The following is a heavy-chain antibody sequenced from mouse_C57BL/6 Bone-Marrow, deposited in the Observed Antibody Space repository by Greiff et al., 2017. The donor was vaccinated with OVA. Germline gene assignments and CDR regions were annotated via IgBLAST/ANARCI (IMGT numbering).Heavy chain of an antibody. J-gene: IGHJ3*01. D-gene: IGHD4-1*02. CDR3: APSTLAWFAY. CDR1: GYTFTSYW. V-gene: IGHV1-59*01. Sequence: VQLQQPGAELVRPGTSVKLSCKASGYTFTSYWMHWVKQRPGQGLEWIGVIDPSDSYTNYNQKFTGKGTLTVDTSYSTDHMLLSSLTSEDSAVYYCAPSTLAWFAYWGQGTLGTVSA. CDR2: IDPSDSYT.